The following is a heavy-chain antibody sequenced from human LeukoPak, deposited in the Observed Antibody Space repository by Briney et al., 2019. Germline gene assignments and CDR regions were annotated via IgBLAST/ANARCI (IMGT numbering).Heavy chain of an antibody. D-gene: IGHD6-19*01. CDR3: ARGQWLAPDY. Sequence: GGSLRLSCAASGFTFSSYAMHWVRQAPGKGLEWVAVISYDGSNKYYADSVKGRFTISRHNSKNTLYLQMNSLRAEDTAVYYCARGQWLAPDYWGQGTLVTVSS. V-gene: IGHV3-30-3*01. CDR1: GFTFSSYA. CDR2: ISYDGSNK. J-gene: IGHJ4*02.